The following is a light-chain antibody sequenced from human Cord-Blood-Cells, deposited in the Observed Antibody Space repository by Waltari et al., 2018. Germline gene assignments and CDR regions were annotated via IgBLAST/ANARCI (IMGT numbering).Light chain of an antibody. V-gene: IGLV2-11*01. CDR2: DVS. Sequence: QSALTQPRSVSGSPGQSVPIPCPGTSRDVGGFNSFSWYQQHPGKAPKLMIYDVSKRPSGVPDRFSGSKSGNTASLTISGLQAEDEADYYCCSYAGSYTFVFGTGTKVTVL. CDR3: CSYAGSYTFV. CDR1: SRDVGGFNS. J-gene: IGLJ1*01.